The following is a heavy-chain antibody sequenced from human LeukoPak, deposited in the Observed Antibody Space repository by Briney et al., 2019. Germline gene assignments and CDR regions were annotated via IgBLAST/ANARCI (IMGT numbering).Heavy chain of an antibody. J-gene: IGHJ4*02. CDR1: GFVFSRYE. CDR2: ISSGGTTI. V-gene: IGHV3-48*03. CDR3: AREGSSTGDY. D-gene: IGHD1-26*01. Sequence: PGGSLRLSCAASGFVFSRYEMNWVRLAPGKGLEGVSYISSGGTTISYADSVKGRFTISRDNAKNSLFLQMNSLRVEDTAVYYCAREGSSTGDYWGQGTLVTVSS.